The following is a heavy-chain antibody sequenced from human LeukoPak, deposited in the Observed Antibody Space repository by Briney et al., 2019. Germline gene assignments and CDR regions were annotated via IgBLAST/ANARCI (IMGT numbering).Heavy chain of an antibody. CDR1: GFTFTGYW. V-gene: IGHV3-21*01. Sequence: GGSLRLSCAASGFTFTGYWMSWVRQAPGKGLEWVSSISSSSSSIYYADSVKGRFTISRDNAKNSLYLQMNSLRAEDTAVYYCARGPLPDYWGQGTLVTVPS. J-gene: IGHJ4*02. CDR3: ARGPLPDY. CDR2: ISSSSSSI.